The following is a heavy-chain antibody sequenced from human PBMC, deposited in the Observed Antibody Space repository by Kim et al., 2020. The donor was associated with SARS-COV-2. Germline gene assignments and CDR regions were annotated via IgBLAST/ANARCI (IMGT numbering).Heavy chain of an antibody. CDR1: GGSISSTSYY. V-gene: IGHV4-39*01. Sequence: SETLSLTCSVSGGSISSTSYYWAWIRQSPGKGPEWVGSIYYSGRTSHNPSLRARVSIYVDTSKNRMSVHLHSVTAADAALYSCARHEGYGDGGRGYWGQG. CDR2: IYYSGRT. J-gene: IGHJ4*02. D-gene: IGHD5-18*01. CDR3: ARHEGYGDGGRGY.